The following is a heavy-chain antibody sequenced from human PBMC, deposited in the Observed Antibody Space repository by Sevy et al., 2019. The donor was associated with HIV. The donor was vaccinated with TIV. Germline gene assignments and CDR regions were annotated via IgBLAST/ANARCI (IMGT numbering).Heavy chain of an antibody. CDR3: ARMSYYYDSSGYNDAFIS. CDR1: GFTFSSYS. V-gene: IGHV3-48*01. J-gene: IGHJ3*02. CDR2: ISSSSTI. Sequence: GGSLRLSCAASGFTFSSYSMNWVRQAPGKGLEWVSYISSSSTIYYADSVKGRFTISRDNAKNSLYLQMNSLRAEDTAVYYCARMSYYYDSSGYNDAFISGAKGQWSPSPQ. D-gene: IGHD3-22*01.